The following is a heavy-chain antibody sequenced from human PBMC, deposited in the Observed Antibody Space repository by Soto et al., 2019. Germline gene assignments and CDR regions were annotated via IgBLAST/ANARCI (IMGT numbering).Heavy chain of an antibody. J-gene: IGHJ4*02. CDR2: IKQDGSDR. CDR3: ARYGGSDVSCYGL. Sequence: GGSLRLSCEASGFTFSSYWMSWVRQAPGKGPEWVANIKQDGSDRFYVDSVKGRFTISRDNARNSLYLQMNSLRVEDTAIYYCARYGGSDVSCYGLWGQGTLVTVPQ. V-gene: IGHV3-7*01. CDR1: GFTFSSYW. D-gene: IGHD2-15*01.